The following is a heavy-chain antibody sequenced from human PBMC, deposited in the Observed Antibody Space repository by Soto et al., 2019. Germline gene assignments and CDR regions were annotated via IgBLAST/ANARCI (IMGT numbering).Heavy chain of an antibody. CDR2: IYSGGST. D-gene: IGHD1-20*01. Sequence: GSLRLSCAASGFTVSSNYMSWVRQAPGKGLEWVSVIYSGGSTYYADSVKGRFTISRDNSKNTLYLQMNSLRAEDTAVYYCARDVAITGPPYYYYYVMDVWGQGTTVTVSS. CDR3: ARDVAITGPPYYYYYVMDV. V-gene: IGHV3-53*01. J-gene: IGHJ6*02. CDR1: GFTVSSNY.